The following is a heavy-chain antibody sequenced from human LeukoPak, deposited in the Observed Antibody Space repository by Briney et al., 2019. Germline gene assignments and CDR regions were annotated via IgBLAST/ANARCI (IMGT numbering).Heavy chain of an antibody. D-gene: IGHD2/OR15-2a*01. V-gene: IGHV4-59*02. Sequence: TSETLSLTCVVSGASVSSSHWNWIRQLPGKRLEWIGCLSYTGKTDYNPSLTSRVAISLGTSKNQVSLKLRSVTAADTVVYYCSEGYFEPFAHWGQGILVTVSS. CDR2: LSYTGKT. CDR1: GASVSSSH. J-gene: IGHJ4*02. CDR3: SEGYFEPFAH.